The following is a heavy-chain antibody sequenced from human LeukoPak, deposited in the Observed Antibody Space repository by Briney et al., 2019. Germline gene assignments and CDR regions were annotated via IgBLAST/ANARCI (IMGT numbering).Heavy chain of an antibody. Sequence: SETLSLTCTVSGGSISSYYWSWIRQPPGKGLEWIGYIYYSGSTNYNPSLKSRVTISVDTSKNQFSLKLSSVTAADTAVYYCASYGRGPARLFDYWGQGTLVTVSS. CDR1: GGSISSYY. D-gene: IGHD2-2*01. J-gene: IGHJ4*02. CDR3: ASYGRGPARLFDY. CDR2: IYYSGST. V-gene: IGHV4-59*08.